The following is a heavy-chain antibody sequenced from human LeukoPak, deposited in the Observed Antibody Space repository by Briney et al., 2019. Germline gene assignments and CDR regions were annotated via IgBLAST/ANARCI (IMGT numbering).Heavy chain of an antibody. CDR2: ISGSGGST. Sequence: GGSLRLSCAASGFTVSSNYMSWVRQAPGKGLEWVSAISGSGGSTYYADSVKGRFTISRDNSKNTLYLQMNSLRAEDTAVYYCAKGDRGSGSYGYWGQGTLVTVSS. D-gene: IGHD3-10*01. V-gene: IGHV3-23*01. CDR1: GFTVSSNY. CDR3: AKGDRGSGSYGY. J-gene: IGHJ4*02.